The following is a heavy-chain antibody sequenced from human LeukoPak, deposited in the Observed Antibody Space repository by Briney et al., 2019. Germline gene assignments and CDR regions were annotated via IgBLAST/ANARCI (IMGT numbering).Heavy chain of an antibody. J-gene: IGHJ5*02. CDR3: ARMRYCSSTSCYYRFDP. CDR2: IYYSGST. CDR1: GGSISSGGYY. Sequence: SETLSLTCTVSGGSISSGGYYWSWLRQHPGKGLEWIGYIYYSGSTYYNPSLKSRVTISVDTSKNQFSLKLSSVTAADTAVYYCARMRYCSSTSCYYRFDPWGQGTLVTVSS. V-gene: IGHV4-31*03. D-gene: IGHD2-2*01.